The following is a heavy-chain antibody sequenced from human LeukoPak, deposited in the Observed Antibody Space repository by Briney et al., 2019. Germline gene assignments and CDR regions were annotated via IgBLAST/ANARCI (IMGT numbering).Heavy chain of an antibody. Sequence: GGSLRLSCAGFGFNFRDHWMSWLRQAPGKGPEWVAHIKPDGSEKYYVDSVKGRFIISRDDARNSLSLQMNSLRAEDTAVYYCAGSFGDVKNFWGQGTLVTVSS. CDR2: IKPDGSEK. D-gene: IGHD3-10*01. CDR1: GFNFRDHW. V-gene: IGHV3-7*01. CDR3: AGSFGDVKNF. J-gene: IGHJ4*01.